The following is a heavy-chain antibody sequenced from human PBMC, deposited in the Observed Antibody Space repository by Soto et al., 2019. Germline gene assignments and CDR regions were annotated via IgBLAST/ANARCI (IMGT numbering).Heavy chain of an antibody. J-gene: IGHJ4*02. D-gene: IGHD3-16*02. CDR1: GFTFSSCS. V-gene: IGHV3-48*02. CDR3: ARGIDHYVWGSYRG. Sequence: EVQLVESGGGLVQPGGSLRLSCAASGFTFSSCSMNWVRQAPGKGLEWVSYISSSSSTIYYADSVKGRFTISRDNAKNSLYLQMNSLRDEDTAVYYCARGIDHYVWGSYRGWGQGTLVTVSS. CDR2: ISSSSSTI.